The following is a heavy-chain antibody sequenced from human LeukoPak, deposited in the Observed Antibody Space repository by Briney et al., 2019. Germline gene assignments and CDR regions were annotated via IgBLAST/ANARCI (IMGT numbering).Heavy chain of an antibody. Sequence: GGSLRLSCAASGFTFSSYNINWVRQAPGKGLEWVSFISSSSSYIYYADSVKGRFTISRDNAKNSVYLQMNSLRAEDTAMYYCARLNSGSTSYYFDYWGQGTLVTVSS. J-gene: IGHJ4*02. CDR2: ISSSSSYI. CDR1: GFTFSSYN. V-gene: IGHV3-21*01. CDR3: ARLNSGSTSYYFDY. D-gene: IGHD6-19*01.